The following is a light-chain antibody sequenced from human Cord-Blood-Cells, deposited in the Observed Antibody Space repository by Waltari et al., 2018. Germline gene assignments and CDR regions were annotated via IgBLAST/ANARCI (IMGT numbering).Light chain of an antibody. J-gene: IGLJ3*02. V-gene: IGLV2-11*01. CDR3: CSYAGSYTWV. CDR2: DVS. Sequence: QSALTQPRSVSGSPGQSVTISCTGTSSDVGGYNYVSWYQQHPGKAPKPMIYDVSKRPSGVPDRCSGSKSCNTASLTISGLQAEDEADYYCCSYAGSYTWVFGGGTKLTVL. CDR1: SSDVGGYNY.